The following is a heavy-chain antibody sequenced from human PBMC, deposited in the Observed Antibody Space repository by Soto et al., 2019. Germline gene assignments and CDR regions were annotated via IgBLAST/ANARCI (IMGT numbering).Heavy chain of an antibody. J-gene: IGHJ3*02. Sequence: GGSLRLSCAASGFTFSSYGMHWVRQAPGKGLEWVAVIWYDGSNKYYADSVKGRFTISRDNSKNTLYLQMNSLRAEDTAVYYCASPYGDYTPIGIWGQGTMVTVSS. CDR3: ASPYGDYTPIGI. CDR2: IWYDGSNK. V-gene: IGHV3-33*01. D-gene: IGHD4-17*01. CDR1: GFTFSSYG.